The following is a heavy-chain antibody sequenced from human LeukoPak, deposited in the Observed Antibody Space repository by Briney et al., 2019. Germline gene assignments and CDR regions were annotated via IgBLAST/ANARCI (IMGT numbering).Heavy chain of an antibody. J-gene: IGHJ4*02. V-gene: IGHV3-23*01. CDR3: AKDMSLDGDYEGESEAY. D-gene: IGHD4-17*01. Sequence: AGGSLRLSCAASGFTFSSYAMSWVRQAPGKGLEWVSAISGSGGSTYYADSVKGRFTISRDNSKNTLYLQMNSLRAEDTAVYYCAKDMSLDGDYEGESEAYWGQGTLVTVSS. CDR2: ISGSGGST. CDR1: GFTFSSYA.